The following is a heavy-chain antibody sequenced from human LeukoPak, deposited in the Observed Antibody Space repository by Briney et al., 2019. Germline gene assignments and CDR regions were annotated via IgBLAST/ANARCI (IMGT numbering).Heavy chain of an antibody. Sequence: SETLSLTCTVSGGSISSSTYYWGWLHQPPGKGLEWIGSIYYSGNTYYNPSLKSRVAISVDTSKNQFSLKLSSVTAADTAVYFCARTPYSSGWYYWFDPWGQGTRVTVSS. D-gene: IGHD6-19*01. CDR3: ARTPYSSGWYYWFDP. J-gene: IGHJ5*02. CDR1: GGSISSSTYY. V-gene: IGHV4-39*01. CDR2: IYYSGNT.